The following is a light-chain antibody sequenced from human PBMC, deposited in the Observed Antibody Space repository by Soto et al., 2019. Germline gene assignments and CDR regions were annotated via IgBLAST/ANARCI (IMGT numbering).Light chain of an antibody. CDR3: MQALQTPAT. V-gene: IGKV2-28*01. J-gene: IGKJ1*01. CDR2: LGS. CDR1: QSLLHSNGYNY. Sequence: DIVMTQSPLSLPVTPGEPASISCRSSQSLLHSNGYNYLDWYLQKPGQSPQLLIYLGSNRASGVPDRFSGSGSGTDFTLKTSRGEAEDVGVYYCMQALQTPATFGQGPKVEIK.